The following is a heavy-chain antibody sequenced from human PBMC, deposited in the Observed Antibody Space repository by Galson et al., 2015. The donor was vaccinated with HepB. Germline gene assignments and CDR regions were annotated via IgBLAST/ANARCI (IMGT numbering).Heavy chain of an antibody. CDR3: ARDFAILFYNYGYSN. CDR2: IKQVGSEK. Sequence: SLRLSCAASGFTFSNYWLTWVRQAPGKGLEWVANIKQVGSEKYYVDSVKGRFTISRDNAKNILYLQMNSLRVEDTAMYYCARDFAILFYNYGYSNWGQGTLVTVSS. D-gene: IGHD5-18*01. CDR1: GFTFSNYW. J-gene: IGHJ4*02. V-gene: IGHV3-7*03.